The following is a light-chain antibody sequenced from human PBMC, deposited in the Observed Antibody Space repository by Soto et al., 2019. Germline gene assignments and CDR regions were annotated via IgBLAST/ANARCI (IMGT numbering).Light chain of an antibody. J-gene: IGKJ2*01. CDR1: QSISGR. V-gene: IGKV1-5*01. CDR2: DAS. CDR3: QHYISYSST. Sequence: IQMTQSPSTLSASVGDRDTITCRASQSISGRLAWYQQKPGKAPKLLIYDASKLESGVPSRFSGSGSEAEFTLSITSLQTDDLATYYCQHYISYSSTLGQGTKVDIK.